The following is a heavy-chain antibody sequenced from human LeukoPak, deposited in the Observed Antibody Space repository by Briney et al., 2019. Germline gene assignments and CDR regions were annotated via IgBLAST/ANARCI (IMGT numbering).Heavy chain of an antibody. CDR3: ARQYGRPFHY. Sequence: GESLKISCKASGYSFSNYWIGWVLQMPGKGLEWMGIIYPGDSDTRYSPSFQGQVTISVDESINTAYLQWSRLEAPNTAMSYCARQYGRPFHYWGQGTLAPVSS. D-gene: IGHD4-17*01. CDR2: IYPGDSDT. J-gene: IGHJ4*02. CDR1: GYSFSNYW. V-gene: IGHV5-51*01.